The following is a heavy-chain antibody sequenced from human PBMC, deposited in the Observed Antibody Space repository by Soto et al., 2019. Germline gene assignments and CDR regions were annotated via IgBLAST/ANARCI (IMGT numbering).Heavy chain of an antibody. CDR3: AKATSATCTGSICYSFDY. CDR2: IYPGDSDT. V-gene: IGHV5-51*01. CDR1: GYSFTSYW. J-gene: IGHJ4*02. Sequence: PGESLKISCKGSGYSFTSYWIGWVRQMPGKGLEWMGIIYPGDSDTRYSPSFQGQVTISADKSVSTAYLQWSSLKASDTALYYCAKATSATCTGSICYSFDYWGQGTLVTVSS. D-gene: IGHD2-21*01.